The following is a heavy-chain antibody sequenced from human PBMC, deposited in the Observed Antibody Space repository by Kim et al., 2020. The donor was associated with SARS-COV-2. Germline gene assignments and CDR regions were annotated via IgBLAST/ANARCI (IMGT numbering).Heavy chain of an antibody. V-gene: IGHV3-9*01. CDR1: GFTFDDYA. CDR2: ISWNSGSI. D-gene: IGHD3-3*01. CDR3: AKDITRGGFGAALPN. J-gene: IGHJ4*02. Sequence: GGSLRLSCAASGFTFDDYAMHWVRQAPGKGLEWVSGISWNSGSIGYADSVKGRFTISRDNAKNSLYLQMNSLRAEDTALYYCAKDITRGGFGAALPNWGQGTLVTVSS.